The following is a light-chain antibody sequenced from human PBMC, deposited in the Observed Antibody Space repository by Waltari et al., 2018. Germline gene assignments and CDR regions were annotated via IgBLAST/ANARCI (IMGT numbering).Light chain of an antibody. CDR3: SSYAGSNNVV. CDR1: SSDVGGYKY. V-gene: IGLV2-8*01. Sequence: QSALTQPPSASGSPGQSVPISCTGTSSDVGGYKYVPWSQQHPGKAPKLMIYEVSKRPSGVPDRFSGSKSGNTASLTVSGLQAEDEADYYCSSYAGSNNVVFGGGTKLTVL. J-gene: IGLJ2*01. CDR2: EVS.